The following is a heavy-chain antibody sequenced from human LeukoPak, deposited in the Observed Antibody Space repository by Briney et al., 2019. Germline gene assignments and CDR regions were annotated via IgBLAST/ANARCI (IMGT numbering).Heavy chain of an antibody. J-gene: IGHJ5*02. V-gene: IGHV1-69*13. CDR2: IIPIFGTA. D-gene: IGHD5-18*01. CDR3: ARDLGYSYGPWGDRNWFDP. Sequence: SVKVSCKASGGTFSNYAINWVRQAPGQGLEWMGGIIPIFGTANYAQKFQGRVTITADESTSTAYMELTSLRSEDTAVYYCARDLGYSYGPWGDRNWFDPWGQGTLVTVSS. CDR1: GGTFSNYA.